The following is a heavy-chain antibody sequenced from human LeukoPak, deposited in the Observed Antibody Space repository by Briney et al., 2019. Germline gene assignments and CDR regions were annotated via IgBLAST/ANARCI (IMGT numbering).Heavy chain of an antibody. CDR3: ARSRGDLSTWVDY. Sequence: SVKVSCKASGGTFSSYAISWVRQAPGQGIEWMGGIIPIFGTANYAQKFQGRVTIPADESTSTAYMGLSSLRSEDTAVYYCARSRGDLSTWVDYWGQGTLVTVSS. CDR2: IIPIFGTA. CDR1: GGTFSSYA. V-gene: IGHV1-69*13. D-gene: IGHD3-10*01. J-gene: IGHJ4*02.